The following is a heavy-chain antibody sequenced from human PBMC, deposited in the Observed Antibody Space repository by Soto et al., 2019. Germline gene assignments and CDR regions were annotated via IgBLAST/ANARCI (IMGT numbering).Heavy chain of an antibody. J-gene: IGHJ5*02. CDR2: ISGYNGNT. CDR3: ARDGGQTVVDA. Sequence: QVQLVQSGAEVRKPGASVNVSCKASGYTFRTHGITWERQAPGQGLEWMGWISGYNGNTKYAQKFQDRVTMTTDTSTSTAYMEVRSLTSDDTAVYYCARDGGQTVVDAWGQGTLVTVSS. D-gene: IGHD3-16*01. CDR1: GYTFRTHG. V-gene: IGHV1-18*01.